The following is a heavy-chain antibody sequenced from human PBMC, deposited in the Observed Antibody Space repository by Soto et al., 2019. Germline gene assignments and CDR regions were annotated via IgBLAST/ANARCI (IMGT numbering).Heavy chain of an antibody. D-gene: IGHD6-19*01. CDR2: ISGSGSTI. CDR3: ARDSSGXXXXRGAFDY. CDR1: GFTFSSYA. J-gene: IGHJ4*02. Sequence: GGSLRLSXAXSGFTFSSYAMSXVRQAPGKGLEWVSAISGSGSTIYYXVSVKGRFTISRDNAKNSLYLQMNSLRAEDTAVYYCARDSSGXXXXRGAFDYWGQGTLVTVSS. V-gene: IGHV3-23*01.